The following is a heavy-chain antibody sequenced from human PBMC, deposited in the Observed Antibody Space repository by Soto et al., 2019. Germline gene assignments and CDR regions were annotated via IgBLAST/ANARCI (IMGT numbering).Heavy chain of an antibody. CDR3: ARYIAVAETFDF. D-gene: IGHD6-19*01. V-gene: IGHV4-34*01. J-gene: IGHJ4*02. CDR2: INHSGST. CDR1: GGSFSDYY. Sequence: SETLSLTCAVYGGSFSDYYWSWIRQPPGKGLEWIGEINHSGSTNYNPSLKSRVTISVDTSKNQFSLKLSSVTAADTAVYYCARYIAVAETFDFWGQGTLVTVSS.